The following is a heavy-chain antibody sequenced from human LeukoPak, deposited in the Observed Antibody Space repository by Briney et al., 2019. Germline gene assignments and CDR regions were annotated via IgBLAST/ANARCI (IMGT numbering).Heavy chain of an antibody. Sequence: ASVKVSCKASGYTFASYGISWVRQAPGQGLEWMGWISAYNGNTNYAQKLQGRVTMTTDTSTSTAYMELRSLRSDDAAVYYCARGPLGYCSSTSCSARVPDYWGQGTLVTVSS. D-gene: IGHD2-2*01. J-gene: IGHJ4*02. CDR2: ISAYNGNT. CDR1: GYTFASYG. V-gene: IGHV1-18*01. CDR3: ARGPLGYCSSTSCSARVPDY.